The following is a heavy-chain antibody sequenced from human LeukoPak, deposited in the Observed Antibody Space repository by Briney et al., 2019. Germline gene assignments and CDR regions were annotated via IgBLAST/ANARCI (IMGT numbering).Heavy chain of an antibody. Sequence: SVKVSCKASGGTFSSYAISWVRQAPGQGVEWMGRIIPILGIANYAQKFQGRVTITADKSTSTAYMELSSLRSEDTAVYYCARSGYSYGHYGMDVWGQGTTVTVSS. CDR2: IIPILGIA. J-gene: IGHJ6*02. CDR3: ARSGYSYGHYGMDV. D-gene: IGHD5-18*01. V-gene: IGHV1-69*04. CDR1: GGTFSSYA.